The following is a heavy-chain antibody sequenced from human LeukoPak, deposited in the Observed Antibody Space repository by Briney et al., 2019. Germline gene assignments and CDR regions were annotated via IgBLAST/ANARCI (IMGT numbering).Heavy chain of an antibody. CDR3: ARDFGSGWSLFDP. CDR1: GFTFSSYS. J-gene: IGHJ5*02. V-gene: IGHV3-21*01. CDR2: ISSSSSYI. D-gene: IGHD6-19*01. Sequence: PGGSLRLSCAASGFTFSSYSMNWVRQAPGKGLEWVSSISSSSSYIYYADSVKGRFTISRDNAKNSLYLQMNSLRAEDTAVYYCARDFGSGWSLFDPWGQGTLVTVSS.